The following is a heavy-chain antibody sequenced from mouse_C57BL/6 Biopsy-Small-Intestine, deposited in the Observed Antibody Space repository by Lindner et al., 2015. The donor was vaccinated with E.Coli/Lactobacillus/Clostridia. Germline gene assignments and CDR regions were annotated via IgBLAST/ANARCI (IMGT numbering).Heavy chain of an antibody. J-gene: IGHJ1*03. CDR1: GYTFTGYW. CDR2: IYPRSGNT. Sequence: VQLQESGAELMKPGASVKLSCKATGYTFTGYWIEWVKQRPGHGLEWIGEIYPRSGNTYYNEKFKGKATLTADKSSSTAYMELRSLTSEDSAVYFCARALYYYGSSDWYFDVWGTGTTVTVSS. CDR3: ARALYYYGSSDWYFDV. V-gene: IGHV1-9*01. D-gene: IGHD1-1*01.